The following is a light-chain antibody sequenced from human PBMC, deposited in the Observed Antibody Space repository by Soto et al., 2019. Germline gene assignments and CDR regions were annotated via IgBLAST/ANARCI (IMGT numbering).Light chain of an antibody. Sequence: LTQPPSASGSPGQSVTISCTETSSDVGGYNFVSWYQQHPGKAPKLVIYEVTKRPSVVPDRFYGSKSGNTAYLTVSGLLPEDEADYYCASYAGGNKVFGTGTKVTVL. J-gene: IGLJ1*01. CDR3: ASYAGGNKV. CDR2: EVT. CDR1: SSDVGGYNF. V-gene: IGLV2-8*01.